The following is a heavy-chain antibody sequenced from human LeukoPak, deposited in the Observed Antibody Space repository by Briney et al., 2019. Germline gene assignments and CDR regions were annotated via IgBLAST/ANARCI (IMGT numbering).Heavy chain of an antibody. CDR3: ASTMGATRSLDY. V-gene: IGHV3-33*01. CDR1: GFTFSSYG. D-gene: IGHD1-26*01. Sequence: GGSLRLPCAASGFTFSSYGMHWVRQAPGKGLEWVAVIWYDGSNKYYADSVKGRFTISRDNSKNTLYLQMNSLRAEDTAVYYCASTMGATRSLDYWGQGTLVTVSS. J-gene: IGHJ4*02. CDR2: IWYDGSNK.